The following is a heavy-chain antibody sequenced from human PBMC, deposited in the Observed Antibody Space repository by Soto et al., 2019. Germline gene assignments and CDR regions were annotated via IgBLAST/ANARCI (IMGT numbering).Heavy chain of an antibody. D-gene: IGHD2-2*01. CDR3: AREPEGWTLSPYYYGMDV. J-gene: IGHJ6*02. V-gene: IGHV1-46*03. CDR2: INPSGGST. Sequence: QVQLVQSGAEVKKPGASVKVSCKASGYTFTSYYMHWVRQAPGQGLEWMGIINPSGGSTSYAQKFQGRVTMTRDTSTSTVYMELSSLRSEDTAVYYCAREPEGWTLSPYYYGMDVWGQGTTVTVSS. CDR1: GYTFTSYY.